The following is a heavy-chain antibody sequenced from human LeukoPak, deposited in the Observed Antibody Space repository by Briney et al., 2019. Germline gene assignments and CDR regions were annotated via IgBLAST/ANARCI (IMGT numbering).Heavy chain of an antibody. CDR2: IYYSGST. CDR1: GGSISSSSYY. CDR3: ARPAIAAAGRNDAFDI. J-gene: IGHJ3*02. V-gene: IGHV4-39*01. Sequence: KPSETLSLTCTVSGGSISSSSYYWGWIRQPPGKGLEWIGSIYYSGSTYYNPSLKSRVTISVDTSKNQFSLKLSSVTAADTAVYYCARPAIAAAGRNDAFDIWGQGTMVTVSS. D-gene: IGHD6-13*01.